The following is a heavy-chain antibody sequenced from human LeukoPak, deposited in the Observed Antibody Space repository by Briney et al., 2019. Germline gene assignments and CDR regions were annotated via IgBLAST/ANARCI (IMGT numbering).Heavy chain of an antibody. CDR2: IIPIFGTA. J-gene: IGHJ3*02. CDR1: GGTFSSYA. CDR3: ARGLQNYGGIEGDAFDI. D-gene: IGHD2-21*01. V-gene: IGHV1-69*05. Sequence: EASVKVPCKASGGTFSSYAISWVRQAPGQGLEWMGRIIPIFGTANYAQRSQGRVTITTDESTSTAYMELSSLRSEDTAVYYCARGLQNYGGIEGDAFDIWGQGTMVTVSS.